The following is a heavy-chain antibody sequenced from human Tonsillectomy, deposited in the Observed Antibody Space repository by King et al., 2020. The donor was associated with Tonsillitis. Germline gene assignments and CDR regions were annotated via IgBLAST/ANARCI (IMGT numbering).Heavy chain of an antibody. Sequence: VQLQESGPGLVKPSQTLSLTCTVSGGSISSSGEYYWSWIRQHPGKGLEWIGDIYHSGSTYYNPSLKSRVTISVDTSKNHFSLKLTSVTAADTAVYYCARGRYFVWGQGTLVTVSS. CDR1: GGSISSSGEYY. V-gene: IGHV4-31*03. CDR3: ARGRYFV. CDR2: IYHSGST. J-gene: IGHJ4*02. D-gene: IGHD2/OR15-2a*01.